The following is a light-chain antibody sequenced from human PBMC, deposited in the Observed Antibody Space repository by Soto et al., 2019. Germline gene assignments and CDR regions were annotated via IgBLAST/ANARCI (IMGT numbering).Light chain of an antibody. CDR3: QQYSSWYT. CDR1: QSISSW. CDR2: KSY. V-gene: IGKV1-5*03. Sequence: DIQMTQSPSTLSASVGDRVTITCRASQSISSWLAWYQQKPGKAPKFLIYKSYSLESGVPSRFSGSGSGTEFTLTTSSLHADDFATYYCQQYSSWYTFGQGTKLEIK. J-gene: IGKJ2*01.